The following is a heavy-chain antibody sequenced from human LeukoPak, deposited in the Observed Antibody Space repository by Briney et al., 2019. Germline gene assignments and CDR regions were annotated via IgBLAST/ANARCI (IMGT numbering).Heavy chain of an antibody. Sequence: ASVKVSCKASGYTFTSYAMHWVRQAPGQRLEWMGWINAGNGNTKCSQKFQGRVTITRDTSASTAYMELSSLRSEDTAVYYCARGHCGDYYFDYWGQGTLVTVSS. CDR1: GYTFTSYA. J-gene: IGHJ4*02. D-gene: IGHD4-17*01. V-gene: IGHV1-3*01. CDR2: INAGNGNT. CDR3: ARGHCGDYYFDY.